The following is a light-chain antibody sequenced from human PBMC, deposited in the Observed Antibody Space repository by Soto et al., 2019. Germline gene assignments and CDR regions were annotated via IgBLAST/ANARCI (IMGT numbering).Light chain of an antibody. CDR3: QSYDSSLSGSQV. J-gene: IGLJ2*01. CDR1: SSNIGAGYD. V-gene: IGLV1-40*01. Sequence: QSVLTQPPSVSGAPGQRVTISCTGSSSNIGAGYDVHWYQQLPGTAPKLLIYGNSNRPSGVPDRFSGSKSGTSASLAITGLQAKDEADYYCQSYDSSLSGSQVFGGGTKLTVL. CDR2: GNS.